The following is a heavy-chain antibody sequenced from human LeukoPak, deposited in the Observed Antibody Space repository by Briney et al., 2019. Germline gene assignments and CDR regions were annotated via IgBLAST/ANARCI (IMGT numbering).Heavy chain of an antibody. D-gene: IGHD2-15*01. CDR3: ARGISSRYFDY. CDR2: IYSGGST. J-gene: IGHJ4*02. CDR1: GFTVSNNY. Sequence: GGSLRLSYAASGFTVSNNYMTWVRQAPGKGLEWVSVIYSGGSTYYADSVKGRFTISRDNSKNTLYLQMNSLRAEDTAVYYCARGISSRYFDYWGQGTLVTVSS. V-gene: IGHV3-53*01.